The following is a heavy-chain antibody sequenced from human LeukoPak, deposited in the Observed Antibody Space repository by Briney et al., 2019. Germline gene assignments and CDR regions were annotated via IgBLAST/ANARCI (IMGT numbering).Heavy chain of an antibody. J-gene: IGHJ4*02. Sequence: ASVKVSCKASGYTFTSYGISWVRQAPGQGLEWMGWISAYNGNTNYAQKLQGRVTMTTDTSTSTAYMELRSLRSDDTAVYYCARNAYSSSWYDLSFFFDYWGQGTLVTVSS. CDR3: ARNAYSSSWYDLSFFFDY. V-gene: IGHV1-18*01. D-gene: IGHD6-13*01. CDR2: ISAYNGNT. CDR1: GYTFTSYG.